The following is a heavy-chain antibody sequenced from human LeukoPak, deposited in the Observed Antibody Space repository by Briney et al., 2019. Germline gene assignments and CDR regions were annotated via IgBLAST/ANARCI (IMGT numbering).Heavy chain of an antibody. CDR2: MSHDGNNK. CDR3: AKGEGITGTATPDY. V-gene: IGHV3-30*18. CDR1: GFTFSNYG. D-gene: IGHD1-20*01. Sequence: GGSLRLSCAASGFTFSNYGMHCVRQAPGKGLEWMAVMSHDGNNKNYADSVKGRFTISRDNSKNTLFLQMNSLRAEDTAVYYCAKGEGITGTATPDYWGQGTLLTVSS. J-gene: IGHJ4*02.